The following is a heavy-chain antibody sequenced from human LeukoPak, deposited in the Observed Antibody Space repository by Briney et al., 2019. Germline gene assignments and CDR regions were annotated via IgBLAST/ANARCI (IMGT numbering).Heavy chain of an antibody. CDR1: GGTFRRYA. CDR2: IIHIFVQA. V-gene: IGHV1-69*06. CDR3: ARGGVAGRQSGSWFDP. Sequence: ASVHVSCKDSGGTFRRYAICWVRQAPAPGREWMGGIIHIFVQANYPQQLQGRVTINADKSKSTAHMGPNSLRSEDTAAYYCARGGVAGRQSGSWFDPWGQGTLVTVSS. D-gene: IGHD6-19*01. J-gene: IGHJ5*02.